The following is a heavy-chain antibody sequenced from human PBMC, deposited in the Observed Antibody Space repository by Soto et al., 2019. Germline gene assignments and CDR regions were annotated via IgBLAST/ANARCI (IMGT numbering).Heavy chain of an antibody. CDR1: GFTFRTAW. D-gene: IGHD1-26*01. CDR3: TTDAAIV. J-gene: IGHJ4*02. Sequence: EVQLVESGGGLGKPGGSLRISCAASGFTFRTAWMSWVRQAPGKGLEWVGRIKSISDGGTTDYAAPVKGRFTISRDDSKNTLYLQMNSMKPEVTAVYFCTTDAAIVWGQRPLVTVSS. CDR2: IKSISDGGTT. V-gene: IGHV3-15*01.